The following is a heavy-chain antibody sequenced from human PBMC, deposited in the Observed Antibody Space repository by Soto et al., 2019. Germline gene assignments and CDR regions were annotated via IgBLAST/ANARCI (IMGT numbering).Heavy chain of an antibody. CDR3: ARLSTRWFDP. J-gene: IGHJ5*02. CDR1: GYDFFAYW. Sequence: PGESLKISCKGSGYDFFAYWIVWLRQMPGKGLECMGFIHPGDSDTTYSPSFRGQVTISADKSIDTAYLQWRSLEASDTAMYYCARLSTRWFDPWGQGTLVTVSS. V-gene: IGHV5-51*01. D-gene: IGHD2-15*01. CDR2: IHPGDSDT.